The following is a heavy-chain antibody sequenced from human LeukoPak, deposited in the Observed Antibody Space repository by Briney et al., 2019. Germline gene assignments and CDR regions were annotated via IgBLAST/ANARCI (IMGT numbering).Heavy chain of an antibody. V-gene: IGHV1-69*13. CDR3: ARWISGSYFWFDP. CDR2: IIPIFGTA. D-gene: IGHD1-26*01. J-gene: IGHJ5*02. Sequence: GASVKVSCKASGGTFISYAISWVRQAPGQGLEWMGGIIPIFGTANYAQKFQGRVTITADESTSTAYMELSSLRSEDTAVYYCARWISGSYFWFDPWGQGTLVTVSS. CDR1: GGTFISYA.